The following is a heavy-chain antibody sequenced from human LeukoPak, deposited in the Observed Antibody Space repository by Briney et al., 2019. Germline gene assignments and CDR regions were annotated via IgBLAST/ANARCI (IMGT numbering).Heavy chain of an antibody. CDR1: GGSFSGYY. Sequence: PSETLSLTFAVYGGSFSGYYWSWLRQPPGKGLEWIGEINHSGSTNYNPSLKRRATQSVHTPKNQFSLTLNSVTAADTPVYYCPSSSYWFDPWGQGTLVTVPS. CDR2: INHSGST. V-gene: IGHV4-34*01. D-gene: IGHD6-6*01. CDR3: PSSSYWFDP. J-gene: IGHJ5*02.